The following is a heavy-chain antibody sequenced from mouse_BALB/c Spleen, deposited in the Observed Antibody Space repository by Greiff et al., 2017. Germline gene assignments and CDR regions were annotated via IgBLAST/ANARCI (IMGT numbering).Heavy chain of an antibody. CDR3: ARKGDYGSPFAY. CDR1: GYSITSGYY. Sequence: ESGPGLVKPSQSLSLTCSVTGYSITSGYYWNWIRQFPGNKLEWMGYISYDGSNNYNPSLKNRISITRDTSKNQFFLKLNSVTTEDTATYYCARKGDYGSPFAYWGQGTLVTVSA. V-gene: IGHV3-6*02. J-gene: IGHJ3*01. CDR2: ISYDGSN. D-gene: IGHD1-1*01.